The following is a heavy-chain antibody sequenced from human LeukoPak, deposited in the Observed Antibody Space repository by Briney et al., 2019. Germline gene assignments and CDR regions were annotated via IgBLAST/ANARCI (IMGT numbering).Heavy chain of an antibody. CDR1: GFTFSSYE. CDR2: ISSTSSYI. J-gene: IGHJ3*02. Sequence: GGSLRLSCAASGFTFSSYEMNWVRQAPGKGLEWVSSISSTSSYIYYADSLKGRFTISRDNAKNSLYLQIDSLRAEDTAVYYCARAHLKFGETRALDIWGQGTMVTVSS. V-gene: IGHV3-21*01. CDR3: ARAHLKFGETRALDI. D-gene: IGHD3-10*01.